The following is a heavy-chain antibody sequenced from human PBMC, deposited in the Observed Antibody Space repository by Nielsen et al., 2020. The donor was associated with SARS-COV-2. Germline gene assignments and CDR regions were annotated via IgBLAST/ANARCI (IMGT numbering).Heavy chain of an antibody. J-gene: IGHJ4*02. CDR2: MNPNSGNT. CDR1: GYTFTGYY. D-gene: IGHD5-18*01. V-gene: IGHV1-8*02. CDR3: ARGGPRYSYGKPFDY. Sequence: ASVKVSCKASGYTFTGYYMHWVRQAPGQGLEWMGWMNPNSGNTGYAQKFQGRVTMTRNTSISTAYMELSSLRSEDTAVYYCARGGPRYSYGKPFDYWGQGTLVTVSS.